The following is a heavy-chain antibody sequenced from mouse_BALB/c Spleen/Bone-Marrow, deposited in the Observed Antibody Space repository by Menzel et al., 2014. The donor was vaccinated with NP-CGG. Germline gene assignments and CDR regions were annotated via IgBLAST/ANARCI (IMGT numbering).Heavy chain of an antibody. CDR3: AKNYYYGYVAY. V-gene: IGHV4-1*02. J-gene: IGHJ3*01. D-gene: IGHD1-2*01. Sequence: EVQRVESGGGLVQPGGSLKLSCAASGFDFSRYWMTWVRQAPGKGLEWIGEINPDSSTISYTPSLKDKFIISRDNAKNTLYLQMSKVRSEDTALYYCAKNYYYGYVAYWGQGTLVTVSA. CDR1: GFDFSRYW. CDR2: INPDSSTI.